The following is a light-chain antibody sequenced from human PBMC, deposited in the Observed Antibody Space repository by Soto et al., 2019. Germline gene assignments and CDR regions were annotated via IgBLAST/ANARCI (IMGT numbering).Light chain of an antibody. Sequence: EIVLTQSPGTLSLFPGERATLSCRASQSISSSYLAWYQQKPGQAPRLLIHGASNRATGIPDRFSGAGSGTDFTLTISRPEPEDFAVYYCHQYGSAPAWTF. CDR3: HQYGSAPAWT. CDR1: QSISSSY. V-gene: IGKV3-20*01. CDR2: GAS. J-gene: IGKJ1*01.